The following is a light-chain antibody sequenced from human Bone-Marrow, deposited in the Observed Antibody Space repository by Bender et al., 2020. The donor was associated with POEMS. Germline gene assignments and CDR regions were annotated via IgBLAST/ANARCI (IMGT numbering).Light chain of an antibody. V-gene: IGLV2-14*01. CDR2: DVV. Sequence: QSALTQPPSASGSPGQSVTISCTGTSSDVGRYNYVSWYQQYPGKAPKLIIYDVVDRPAGVSDRFSASKSANTASLTISGLQTEDEDTYYCSSYTIFDAVVFGGGTRLTV. J-gene: IGLJ2*01. CDR1: SSDVGRYNY. CDR3: SSYTIFDAVV.